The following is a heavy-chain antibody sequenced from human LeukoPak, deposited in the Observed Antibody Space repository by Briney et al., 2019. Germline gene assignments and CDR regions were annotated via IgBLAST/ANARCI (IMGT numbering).Heavy chain of an antibody. CDR2: MNPNSGNT. Sequence: GSVKVSCKASRYTFTSYDINWVRQATGQGLEGMGWMNPNSGNTGYAQKFQGRVTMTRNTSISTAYMELSSLRSEDTAVYDCARFSQLAYSTDPWGQRTLVTVSS. V-gene: IGHV1-8*01. CDR1: RYTFTSYD. J-gene: IGHJ5*02. D-gene: IGHD6-13*01. CDR3: ARFSQLAYSTDP.